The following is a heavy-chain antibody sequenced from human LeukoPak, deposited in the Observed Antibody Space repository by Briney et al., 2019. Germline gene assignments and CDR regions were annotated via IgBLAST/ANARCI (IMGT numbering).Heavy chain of an antibody. CDR2: IAYHGNTE. Sequence: GGSLRLSCAASGFTFSSYAMHWVRQAPGKGPEWVAMIAYHGNTEYYGDSVKGRFTISRDNSKNTLYLQMDSLRAEDTAVYHCAKDWGSGGWYNYFDPWGQGTLVTVSS. D-gene: IGHD6-19*01. V-gene: IGHV3-30*04. CDR1: GFTFSSYA. CDR3: AKDWGSGGWYNYFDP. J-gene: IGHJ5*02.